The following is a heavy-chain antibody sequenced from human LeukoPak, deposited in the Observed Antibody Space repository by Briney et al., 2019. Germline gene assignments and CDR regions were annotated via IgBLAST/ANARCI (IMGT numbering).Heavy chain of an antibody. CDR3: ARELDSSGWYVP. V-gene: IGHV4-59*01. CDR2: IYYSGST. J-gene: IGHJ5*02. CDR1: GGSISSYY. Sequence: SETLSLTCTVSGGSISSYYWSWIRQPPGKGLEWIGYIYYSGSTNYNPSLKSRVTISVDTSKNQFSLKLSSVTAADTAVYYCARELDSSGWYVPWGQGTLVTVSS. D-gene: IGHD6-19*01.